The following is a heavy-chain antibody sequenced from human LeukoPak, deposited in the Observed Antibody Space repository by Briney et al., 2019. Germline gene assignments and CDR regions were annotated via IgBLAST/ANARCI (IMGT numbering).Heavy chain of an antibody. CDR3: ARDPTYYYDSSGYPLYYFDY. Sequence: ASVKVSCKASGYTFTSYYMHWVRQAPGQGLEWMGIINPRGGSTSYAQKFQGRVTMTRDTSTSTVYMELSSLRSEDTAVYYCARDPTYYYDSSGYPLYYFDYWGQGTLVTVSS. CDR2: INPRGGST. J-gene: IGHJ4*02. V-gene: IGHV1-46*03. CDR1: GYTFTSYY. D-gene: IGHD3-22*01.